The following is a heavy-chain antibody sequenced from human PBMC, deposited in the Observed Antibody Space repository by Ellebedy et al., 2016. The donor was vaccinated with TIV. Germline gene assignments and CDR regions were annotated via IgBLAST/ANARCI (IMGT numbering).Heavy chain of an antibody. CDR3: ARHPTLGYGMDV. CDR2: INSDGSST. D-gene: IGHD3-16*01. V-gene: IGHV3-74*01. CDR1: GFTFSSYW. J-gene: IGHJ6*02. Sequence: GESLKISCAASGFTFSSYWMHWVRQAPGKGLVWVSRINSDGSSTSYADSVKGRFTISRENAKNSLYLQMNSLRAGDTAVYYCARHPTLGYGMDVWGQGTTATVSS.